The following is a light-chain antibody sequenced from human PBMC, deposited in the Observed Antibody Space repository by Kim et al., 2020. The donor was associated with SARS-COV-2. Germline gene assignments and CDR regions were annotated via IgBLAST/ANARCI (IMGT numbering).Light chain of an antibody. J-gene: IGLJ2*01. CDR1: SSDVGGYNY. V-gene: IGLV2-14*03. CDR2: DVS. Sequence: QSALTQPASVSGSPGQSITISCTGTSSDVGGYNYVSWYQQHPGKAPKLMIYDVSNRPSGVSNRFSGSTSGNTASLTISGLQAEDEVDYYCSSYTSSSTLVFGGGTQLTVL. CDR3: SSYTSSSTLV.